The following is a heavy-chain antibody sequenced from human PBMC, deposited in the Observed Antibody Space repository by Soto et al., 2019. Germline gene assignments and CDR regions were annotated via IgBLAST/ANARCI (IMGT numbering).Heavy chain of an antibody. CDR3: AKDIEPGGADC. V-gene: IGHV3-9*02. CDR1: GFTSHDHG. CDR2: IILNSGHT. D-gene: IGHD3-16*01. Sequence: GGSLRLSCVASGFTSHDHGMHWVRQAPGKGLEWVSGIILNSGHTGYADSVKGRFTISRDNAKNSLYLQMNTLRVEDTGLYYCAKDIEPGGADCWGQGTLVTVSS. J-gene: IGHJ4*02.